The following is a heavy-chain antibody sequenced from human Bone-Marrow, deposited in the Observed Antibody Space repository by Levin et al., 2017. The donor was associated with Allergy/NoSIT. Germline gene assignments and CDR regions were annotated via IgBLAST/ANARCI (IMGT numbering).Heavy chain of an antibody. CDR2: IYHSGST. D-gene: IGHD3-10*01. J-gene: IGHJ4*02. Sequence: SETLSLTCTVSGGSISSDDYYWSWIRQPPGKGLEWIGYIYHSGSTYYNPSLKSRVIISVDTSNNQFSVKLSSVTVADTALYYCATGSGSYKIYFEYRGQGSLVTVSS. CDR1: GGSISSDDYY. V-gene: IGHV4-30-4*01. CDR3: ATGSGSYKIYFEY.